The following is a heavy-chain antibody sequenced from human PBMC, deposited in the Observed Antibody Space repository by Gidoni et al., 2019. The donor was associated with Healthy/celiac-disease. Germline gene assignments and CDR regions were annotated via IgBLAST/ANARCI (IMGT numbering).Heavy chain of an antibody. CDR3: AKDLGGVWFGELSTKSAFDI. J-gene: IGHJ3*02. D-gene: IGHD3-10*01. CDR2: ISWKSVSI. V-gene: IGHV3-9*01. Sequence: EVQLVESVGGLVQPGRSLRLSCAASGFTFDDYAMHWVRQAPGKGLEWVSGISWKSVSIGYADSVKGRFTISRDNAKNSLYLQMNSLRAEDTALYYCAKDLGGVWFGELSTKSAFDIWGQGTMVTVSS. CDR1: GFTFDDYA.